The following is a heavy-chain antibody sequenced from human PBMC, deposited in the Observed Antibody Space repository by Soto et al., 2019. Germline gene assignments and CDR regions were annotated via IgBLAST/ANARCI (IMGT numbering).Heavy chain of an antibody. D-gene: IGHD1-26*01. CDR3: ARGGGGGGSYFSYYYYYGMDV. CDR2: ISAYNGNT. J-gene: IGHJ6*02. V-gene: IGHV1-18*04. CDR1: GYTFTSYG. Sequence: SVKVSCKASGYTFTSYGISWVRQAPGQGLEWMGWISAYNGNTNYAQKLQGRVTMTTDTSTSTAYMELRSLRSDDTAVYYCARGGGGGGSYFSYYYYYGMDVWGQGTTVTVSS.